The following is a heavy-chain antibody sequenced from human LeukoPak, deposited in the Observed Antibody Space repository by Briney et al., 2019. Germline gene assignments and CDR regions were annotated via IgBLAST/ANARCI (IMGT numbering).Heavy chain of an antibody. V-gene: IGHV4-30-2*01. CDR2: IYHSGST. Sequence: PSETLSLTCTVSGGSISSGGYYWSWIRQPPGKGLEWIGYIYHSGSTYYYPSLKSRVTISVDRSKNQFSLKLSSVTAADTAVYYCARGSDYGEYWYFDLWGRGTLVTVSS. J-gene: IGHJ2*01. CDR1: GGSISSGGYY. CDR3: ARGSDYGEYWYFDL. D-gene: IGHD4-17*01.